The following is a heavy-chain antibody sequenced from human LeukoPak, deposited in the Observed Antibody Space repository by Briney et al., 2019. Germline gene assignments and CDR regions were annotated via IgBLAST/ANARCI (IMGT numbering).Heavy chain of an antibody. Sequence: ASVTVSCKASGGTFSSYAISWVRQAPGQGLEWMGRIIPILGIANYAQKFQGRVTITADKSTSTAYMELSSLRSEDTAVYYCARDEYYDSSGYIEISFDYWGQGTLVTVSS. D-gene: IGHD3-22*01. CDR2: IIPILGIA. J-gene: IGHJ4*02. CDR3: ARDEYYDSSGYIEISFDY. V-gene: IGHV1-69*04. CDR1: GGTFSSYA.